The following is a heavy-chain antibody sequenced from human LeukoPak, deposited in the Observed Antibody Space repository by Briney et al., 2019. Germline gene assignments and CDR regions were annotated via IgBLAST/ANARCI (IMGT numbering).Heavy chain of an antibody. Sequence: ASVKVSCKASGYTFTGYYMHWVRQAPGQGLECMGWINPNSGGTNYAQKFQGRVTMTRDTSISTAYMELSRLRSDDTAVYYCARADYCSSTSCYFFKGAFDIWGQGTMVTVSS. CDR3: ARADYCSSTSCYFFKGAFDI. CDR2: INPNSGGT. J-gene: IGHJ3*02. V-gene: IGHV1-2*02. CDR1: GYTFTGYY. D-gene: IGHD2-2*01.